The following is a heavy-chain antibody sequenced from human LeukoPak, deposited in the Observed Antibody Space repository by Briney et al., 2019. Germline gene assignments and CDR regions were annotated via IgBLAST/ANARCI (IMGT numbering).Heavy chain of an antibody. CDR1: GYTFTGYY. D-gene: IGHD6-13*01. Sequence: ASVKVSCKASGYTFTGYYMHWVRQAPGQGLEWMGWMNPNSGGTNYAQNFQGRVTMTGDTSISTAYMELSRLRSDDTAVYYCARDVAAAGTGDYWGQGTLVTVSS. V-gene: IGHV1-2*02. CDR2: MNPNSGGT. CDR3: ARDVAAAGTGDY. J-gene: IGHJ4*02.